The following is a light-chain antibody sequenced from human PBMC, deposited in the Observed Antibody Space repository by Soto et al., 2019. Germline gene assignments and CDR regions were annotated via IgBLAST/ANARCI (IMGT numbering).Light chain of an antibody. J-gene: IGKJ1*01. V-gene: IGKV1-5*03. CDR2: KAS. Sequence: DIQMTQSPSTLSASVGDRVAISYRASQSISISLAWYQQKPGKAPKLLIYKASSLESGVPSRSSGSGSGTEFTLTISSLQPDDFATYYCQQYNDYSWTFGQGTKVEIK. CDR3: QQYNDYSWT. CDR1: QSISIS.